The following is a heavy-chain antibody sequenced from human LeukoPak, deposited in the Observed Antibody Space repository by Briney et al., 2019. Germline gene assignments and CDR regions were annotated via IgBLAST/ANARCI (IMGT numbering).Heavy chain of an antibody. V-gene: IGHV3-9*03. D-gene: IGHD6-6*01. CDR1: GFTFDDYA. CDR3: AKGAARLHYYYMDV. CDR2: ISWNSGSI. J-gene: IGHJ6*03. Sequence: PGGSLRLSCAASGFTFDDYAMHWVRQAPGKGLEWVSGISWNSGSIGYADSVKGRFTISRDNAKNSLYLQMNSLRAEDMALYYCAKGAARLHYYYMDVWGKGTTVTVSS.